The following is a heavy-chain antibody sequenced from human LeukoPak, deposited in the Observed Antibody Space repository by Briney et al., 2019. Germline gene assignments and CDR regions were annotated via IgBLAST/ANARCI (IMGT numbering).Heavy chain of an antibody. J-gene: IGHJ4*02. CDR1: GFTFSSYA. V-gene: IGHV3-23*01. D-gene: IGHD3-10*01. CDR3: ARDLSPVVRASPMGY. CDR2: ISGSGGST. Sequence: RGSLRLSCAASGFTFSSYAMSWVRQAPGKGLEWVSVISGSGGSTYYADSVKGRSTIFRDNSKNTLYLQMNSLRAEDTAVYYCARDLSPVVRASPMGYWGEGTLVTVSS.